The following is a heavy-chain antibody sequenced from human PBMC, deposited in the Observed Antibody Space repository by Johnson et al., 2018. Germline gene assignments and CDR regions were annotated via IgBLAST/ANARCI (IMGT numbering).Heavy chain of an antibody. CDR1: GFTFSSYG. CDR3: AKYGDYDFSGLGAFDI. V-gene: IGHV3-30*18. Sequence: QVQLVQSGGGVVQTGRSLRLSCAASGFTFSSYGMHWVRQAPGKGLEWVAVISYDGSNKYYADSVNGRFTISRDNSKNTLFLQMNSRRAGDTAVYYCAKYGDYDFSGLGAFDIWGQGKMVTVSS. D-gene: IGHD4-17*01. CDR2: ISYDGSNK. J-gene: IGHJ3*02.